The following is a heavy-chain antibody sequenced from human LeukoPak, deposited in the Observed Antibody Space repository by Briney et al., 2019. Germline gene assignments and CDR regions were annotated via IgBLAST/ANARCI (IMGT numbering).Heavy chain of an antibody. J-gene: IGHJ4*02. D-gene: IGHD3-10*01. CDR3: AKLLWFGEGRADY. Sequence: PGGSLRLSCAASGFTFSNYAMSRVRQAPGKGLEWVSGISGCGVSTYYADSVKGRFTISRDNSKNTLYLQMNSLRAEDTAIYYCAKLLWFGEGRADYWGQGTLVTVSS. V-gene: IGHV3-23*01. CDR2: ISGCGVST. CDR1: GFTFSNYA.